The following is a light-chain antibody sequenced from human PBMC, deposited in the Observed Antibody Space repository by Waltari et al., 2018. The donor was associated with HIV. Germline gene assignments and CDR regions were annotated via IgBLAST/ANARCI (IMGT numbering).Light chain of an antibody. V-gene: IGLV4-69*02. CDR3: QTWGTGFQV. CDR2: VKGDGGH. CDR1: SGHTNYA. Sequence: QLVLTQSPSASASLGASVKLTCTLSSGHTNYAIAWHQQQPEKGPRYLMTVKGDGGHSKGDGIPDRFSGSSSGAERYLTISSLQSEDEADYYCQTWGTGFQVFGGGTKLTVL. J-gene: IGLJ3*02.